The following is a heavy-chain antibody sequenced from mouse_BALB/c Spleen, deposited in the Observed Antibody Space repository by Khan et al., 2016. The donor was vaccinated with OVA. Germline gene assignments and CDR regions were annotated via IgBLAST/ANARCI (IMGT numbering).Heavy chain of an antibody. Sequence: VQLQESGPGLVAPSQSLSITCTVSGFSLSRYNIHWVRQPPGKGLEWLGMIWGGGGTDYNSTLKSRLSISKDNSKNQVFLKMNSLQTDDTAMYFCARAYYRYDGYYAMDYWGKGTSVTVSS. V-gene: IGHV2-6-4*01. CDR2: IWGGGGT. J-gene: IGHJ4*01. D-gene: IGHD2-14*01. CDR1: GFSLSRYN. CDR3: ARAYYRYDGYYAMDY.